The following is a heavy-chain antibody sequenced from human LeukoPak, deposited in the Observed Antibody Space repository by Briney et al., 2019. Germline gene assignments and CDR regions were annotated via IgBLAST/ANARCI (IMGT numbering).Heavy chain of an antibody. V-gene: IGHV3-23*01. D-gene: IGHD5-24*01. CDR1: GFTFSSHG. Sequence: GGTLRLSCAASGFTFSSHGMNWVRQAPGRGLEWVSGISPNGVITYYADSVKGRFTISRDNSKRTVYLQMNSLRPEDTAVYYCAKDDAWLQYGNWGRGTLVTVSS. CDR2: ISPNGVIT. J-gene: IGHJ4*02. CDR3: AKDDAWLQYGN.